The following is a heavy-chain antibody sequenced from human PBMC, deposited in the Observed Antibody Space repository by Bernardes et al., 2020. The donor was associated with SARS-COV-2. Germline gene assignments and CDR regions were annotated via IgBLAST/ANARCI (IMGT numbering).Heavy chain of an antibody. J-gene: IGHJ4*02. Sequence: GGSLRLSCAASGFTFSSFGMHWVRQAPGKGLEWVALVWFDGSHKYYTDSVMGRFTISRDNSKNTLYLQMNSLSAEDTAVYYCARGLVVETAGYYFDYWGQGTLVTVSS. CDR2: VWFDGSHK. D-gene: IGHD2-15*01. CDR3: ARGLVVETAGYYFDY. V-gene: IGHV3-33*01. CDR1: GFTFSSFG.